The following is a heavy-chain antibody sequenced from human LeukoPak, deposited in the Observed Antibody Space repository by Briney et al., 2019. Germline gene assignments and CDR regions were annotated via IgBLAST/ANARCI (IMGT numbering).Heavy chain of an antibody. CDR1: GGSVNSGSYY. Sequence: SETLSLTCTVSGGSVNSGSYYWNWIRQPPGKGLEWIGYIYYSGSTNYNPSLKSRVTISVDTSKNQFSLKLSSVTAADTAVYYCSRAAYSGSYHSDYWGQGTLVTVSS. V-gene: IGHV4-61*01. CDR2: IYYSGST. D-gene: IGHD1-26*01. J-gene: IGHJ4*02. CDR3: SRAAYSGSYHSDY.